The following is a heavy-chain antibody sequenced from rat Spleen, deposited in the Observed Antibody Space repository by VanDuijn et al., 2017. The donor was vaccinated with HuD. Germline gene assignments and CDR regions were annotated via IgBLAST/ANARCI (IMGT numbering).Heavy chain of an antibody. CDR1: GFTFSNYG. D-gene: IGHD2-3*01. J-gene: IGHJ2*01. CDR2: INTGSTNT. Sequence: EVQLVESGGGLVQPGSSLKLSCSASGFTFSNYGMAWVRQAPTKGLEWVASINTGSTNTFYRDSVKGRFTISRGDSKNTLYLQMDSLRSEDTATYYCAREADIPFHYFDYWGQGVMVTVSS. V-gene: IGHV5S13*01. CDR3: AREADIPFHYFDY.